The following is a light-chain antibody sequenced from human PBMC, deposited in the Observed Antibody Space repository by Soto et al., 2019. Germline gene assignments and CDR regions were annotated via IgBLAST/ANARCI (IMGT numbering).Light chain of an antibody. V-gene: IGKV3-15*01. CDR1: QSVSTN. Sequence: ETVMTQSPATLSVSPGERATLSCGASQSVSTNLAWYQQKPGQVPRLLIYGASTRASDIPARFSGSGSGTEFTLTISSLQSEDFAVYDCQQYNELPLTFGGGTKVEIE. CDR2: GAS. J-gene: IGKJ4*01. CDR3: QQYNELPLT.